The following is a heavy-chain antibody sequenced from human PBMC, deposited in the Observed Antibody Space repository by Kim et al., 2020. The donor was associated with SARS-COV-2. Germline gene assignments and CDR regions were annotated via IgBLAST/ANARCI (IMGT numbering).Heavy chain of an antibody. Sequence: ASVKVSCKASGYTFTSYGISWVRQAPGQGLEWMGWISAYNGNTNYAQKLQGRVTMTTDTSTSTAYMELRSLRSDDTAVYYCARGGATVTTYYYYGMDVWGQGTTVTVSS. D-gene: IGHD4-17*01. CDR3: ARGGATVTTYYYYGMDV. V-gene: IGHV1-18*01. CDR2: ISAYNGNT. J-gene: IGHJ6*02. CDR1: GYTFTSYG.